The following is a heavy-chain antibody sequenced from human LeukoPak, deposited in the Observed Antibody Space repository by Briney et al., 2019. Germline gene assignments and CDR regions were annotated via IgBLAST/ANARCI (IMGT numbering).Heavy chain of an antibody. CDR2: IYYTGTT. Sequence: SETLSLTCTVSGGSVRSVTHYWSWIRQPPGKGLECTGYIYYTGTTNYNPSLKSRVTISLDTSKNQFSLKLRSVTAADTAIYYCATVAASSTFTVDHWGQGTLVTVSS. CDR3: ATVAASSTFTVDH. CDR1: GGSVRSVTHY. J-gene: IGHJ4*02. V-gene: IGHV4-61*01. D-gene: IGHD6-25*01.